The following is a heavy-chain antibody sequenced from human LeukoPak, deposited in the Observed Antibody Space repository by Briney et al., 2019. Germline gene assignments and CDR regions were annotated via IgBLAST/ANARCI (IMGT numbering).Heavy chain of an antibody. D-gene: IGHD2-2*01. CDR1: GYTFTGYY. CDR3: ARQIVVVPDTDAFDI. CDR2: INPNSGGT. J-gene: IGHJ3*02. V-gene: IGHV1-2*04. Sequence: ASVKVSCKASGYTFTGYYMHWVRRAPGQGLEWMGWINPNSGGTNYAQKFQGWVTMTRDTSISTAYMELSRLRSDDTAVYYCARQIVVVPDTDAFDIWGQGTMVTVSS.